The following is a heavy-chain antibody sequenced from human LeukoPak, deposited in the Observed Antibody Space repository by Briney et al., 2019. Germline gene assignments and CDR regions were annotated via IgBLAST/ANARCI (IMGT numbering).Heavy chain of an antibody. CDR1: GFTFSSYS. CDR2: ISSSSSYI. CDR3: VRGTGRGNVFYI. D-gene: IGHD1-1*01. J-gene: IGHJ3*02. V-gene: IGHV3-21*01. Sequence: GGSLRLSCAASGFTFSSYSMNWVRQAPGKGLEWVSSISSSSSYIYYADSVKGRFTISRDNAKNSLYLQMNSLRAEDTAVYYCVRGTGRGNVFYIWGQGKMVTVS.